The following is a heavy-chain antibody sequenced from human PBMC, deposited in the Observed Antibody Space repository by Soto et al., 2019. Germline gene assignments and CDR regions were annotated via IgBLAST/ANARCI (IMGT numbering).Heavy chain of an antibody. D-gene: IGHD3-3*01. CDR2: MNPNSGNT. CDR1: GYTFTSYD. V-gene: IGHV1-8*01. J-gene: IGHJ4*02. CDR3: ARAHYDFWSGYYRVPHAYFDY. Sequence: SVKVSCKAPGYTFTSYDINWVRQATGQGLEWMGWMNPNSGNTGYAQKFQGRVTMTRNTSISTAYMELSSLRSEDTAVYYCARAHYDFWSGYYRVPHAYFDYWGQGTLVTVSS.